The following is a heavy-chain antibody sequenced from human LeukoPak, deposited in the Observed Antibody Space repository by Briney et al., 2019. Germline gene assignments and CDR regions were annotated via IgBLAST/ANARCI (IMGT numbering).Heavy chain of an antibody. J-gene: IGHJ5*02. D-gene: IGHD4-17*01. CDR3: ARDAYTTTSNWLDP. Sequence: GGSLRLSCEASGFTLNKYWMHWVRQAPGKGLIWVSRITGDGSDIAYADSVKGRFTVSRDDAKNILFLQMTSLRVEDTAIYYCARDAYTTTSNWLDPWGQGTLVTVSS. CDR1: GFTLNKYW. CDR2: ITGDGSDI. V-gene: IGHV3-74*01.